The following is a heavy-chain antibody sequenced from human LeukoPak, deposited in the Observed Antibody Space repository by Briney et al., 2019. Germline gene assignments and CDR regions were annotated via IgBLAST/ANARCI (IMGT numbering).Heavy chain of an antibody. J-gene: IGHJ5*02. D-gene: IGHD4-17*01. CDR3: ARDAYTTTSNWLDP. Sequence: GGSLRLSCEASGFTLNKYWMHWVRQAPGKGLIWVSRITGDGSDIAYADSVKGRFTVSRDDAKNILFLQMTSLRVEDTAIYYCARDAYTTTSNWLDPWGQGTLVTVSS. CDR1: GFTLNKYW. CDR2: ITGDGSDI. V-gene: IGHV3-74*01.